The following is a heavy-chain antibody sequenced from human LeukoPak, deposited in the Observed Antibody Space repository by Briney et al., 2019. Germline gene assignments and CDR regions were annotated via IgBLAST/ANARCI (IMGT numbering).Heavy chain of an antibody. V-gene: IGHV3-23*01. J-gene: IGHJ4*02. CDR1: GFTFSSYA. CDR3: AKRGLPGYFDD. CDR2: ISGSGGST. Sequence: GGSLRLSCAASGFTFSSYAMSWVRQAPGKGLEWVSAISGSGGSTYYADSVKGRFTIYRDNYKNTLYLQMNSLRAEDTAVYYCAKRGLPGYFDDWGQGTLVTVSS. D-gene: IGHD2-15*01.